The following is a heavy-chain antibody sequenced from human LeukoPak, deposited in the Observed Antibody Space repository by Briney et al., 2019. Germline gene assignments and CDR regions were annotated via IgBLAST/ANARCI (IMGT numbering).Heavy chain of an antibody. CDR1: GYTLTALS. J-gene: IGHJ4*02. Sequence: ASVKVSCKVSGYTLTALSMHWVRQAPGKGLEWMGGFDPEDGETIYAQKFQGRVTMTEDTSTDTAYMELSSLRSEDTAVYYCATNYASRTALEYWGQGTLVTVSS. CDR2: FDPEDGET. CDR3: ATNYASRTALEY. D-gene: IGHD2-2*01. V-gene: IGHV1-24*01.